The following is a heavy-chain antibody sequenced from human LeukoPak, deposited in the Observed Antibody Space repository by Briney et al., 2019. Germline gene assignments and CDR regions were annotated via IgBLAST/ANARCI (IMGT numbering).Heavy chain of an antibody. D-gene: IGHD1-7*01. CDR3: ATLSLNWNYNHCFDF. J-gene: IGHJ4*02. CDR1: GFTFSTYA. Sequence: PGGSLRLSCAASGFTFSTYAMHWIRQAPGRGLEWVAFIRSDGSNKDYADSVKGRFTISRDNSKNTLYLQMNSLRVEDTGVYYCATLSLNWNYNHCFDFWGQGTLVTISS. CDR2: IRSDGSNK. V-gene: IGHV3-30*02.